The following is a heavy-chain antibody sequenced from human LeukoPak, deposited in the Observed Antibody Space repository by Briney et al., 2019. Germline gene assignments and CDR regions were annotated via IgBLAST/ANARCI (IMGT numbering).Heavy chain of an antibody. CDR1: GYTFTSYG. V-gene: IGHV1-18*01. CDR3: ARTPFSGYFDY. Sequence: ASVKVSCKASGYTFTSYGINWVRQAPGQGLEWMGWISAYNGNTNYAQKFQGRVTMTTDTSTSTAYMELRSLRPDDTAVYYCARTPFSGYFDYWGQGTLVTVSS. CDR2: ISAYNGNT. J-gene: IGHJ4*02. D-gene: IGHD3-10*01.